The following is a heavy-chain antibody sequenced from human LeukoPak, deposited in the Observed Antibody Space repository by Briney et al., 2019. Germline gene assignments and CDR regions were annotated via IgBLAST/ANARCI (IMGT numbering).Heavy chain of an antibody. Sequence: PSEPLSLTCTVSGGSISSGDYYWSWIRQPPGKGLEWXGYIYYSGSTYYNPSLKSRVTISVDTSKNQFSLKLSSVTAADTAVYYCARERYYYDSSAPAVGAFDIWGQGTMVTVSS. D-gene: IGHD3-22*01. CDR3: ARERYYYDSSAPAVGAFDI. V-gene: IGHV4-30-4*01. CDR1: GGSISSGDYY. CDR2: IYYSGST. J-gene: IGHJ3*02.